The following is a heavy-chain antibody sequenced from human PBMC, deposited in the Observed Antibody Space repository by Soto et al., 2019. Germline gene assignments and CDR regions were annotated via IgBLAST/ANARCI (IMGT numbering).Heavy chain of an antibody. V-gene: IGHV3-23*01. CDR2: ISGSGGST. Sequence: GGSLRLSCAASGFTFSSYAMSWVRQAPGKGLEWVSAISGSGGSTYYADSVKGRFTISRDNSKNTRYLQMNSLRAEDTAVYYCAKDRGMDIVVVPAFDPWGQGTLVTVSS. D-gene: IGHD2-2*03. CDR3: AKDRGMDIVVVPAFDP. J-gene: IGHJ5*02. CDR1: GFTFSSYA.